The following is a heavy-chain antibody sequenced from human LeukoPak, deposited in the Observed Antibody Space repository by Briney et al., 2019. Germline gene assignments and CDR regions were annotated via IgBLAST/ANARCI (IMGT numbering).Heavy chain of an antibody. CDR1: GFTFSSYA. CDR3: AKVNYDFWSGYYTGSDYYYYMDV. J-gene: IGHJ6*03. CDR2: ISGSGGST. V-gene: IGHV3-23*01. Sequence: PGGSLRLSCAASGFTFSSYAMSWVRQAPGKGLEWVSAISGSGGSTYYADSVKGRFTISRDNSKNTLYLQMNSLRAEDTAVYYCAKVNYDFWSGYYTGSDYYYYMDVWGKGTTVTVSS. D-gene: IGHD3-3*01.